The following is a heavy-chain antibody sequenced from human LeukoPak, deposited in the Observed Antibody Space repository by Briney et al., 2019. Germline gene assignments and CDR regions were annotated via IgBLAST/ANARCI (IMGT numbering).Heavy chain of an antibody. CDR1: GGSISSSSYY. CDR2: IYYSGSN. Sequence: AETVSLTCTVSGGSISSSSYYWGWIRRPPGKGLEWIGSIYYSGSNNNNPSLKCRVTISVDTSKNQAYLKLSSVTAADTAVYYCARRRTMFGYFAGEFDYWGQGTLVTVSS. CDR3: ARRRTMFGYFAGEFDY. V-gene: IGHV4-39*01. D-gene: IGHD3-10*02. J-gene: IGHJ4*02.